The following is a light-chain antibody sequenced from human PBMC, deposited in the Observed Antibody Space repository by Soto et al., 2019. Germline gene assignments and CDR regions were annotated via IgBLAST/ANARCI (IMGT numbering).Light chain of an antibody. J-gene: IGLJ1*01. V-gene: IGLV2-8*01. CDR1: KNDIGVYDF. Sequence: QSALTQPPSASGSPGQSVTISCTGTKNDIGVYDFVSWYQHHPGKAPRLIIYEVVQRPSGVPDRFSGSKSGNTASLTVSGLQAADEADYFCKSYAGSKTYVFGSGTKVPVL. CDR3: KSYAGSKTYV. CDR2: EVV.